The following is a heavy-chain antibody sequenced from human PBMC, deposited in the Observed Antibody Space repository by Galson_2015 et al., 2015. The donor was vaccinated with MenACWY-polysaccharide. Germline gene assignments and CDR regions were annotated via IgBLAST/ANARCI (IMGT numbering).Heavy chain of an antibody. Sequence: ETLSLTCTVSGDSLSTYYWNWIRQPPGKGLEWVGYIYYTGSTNCNPSFNSRVTISLDTSQNQYSLKLKSVTAADTAVYYCARGRGQLPLQFDYWGQGVLVTVSS. D-gene: IGHD1-1*01. J-gene: IGHJ4*02. CDR2: IYYTGST. CDR3: ARGRGQLPLQFDY. V-gene: IGHV4-59*01. CDR1: GDSLSTYY.